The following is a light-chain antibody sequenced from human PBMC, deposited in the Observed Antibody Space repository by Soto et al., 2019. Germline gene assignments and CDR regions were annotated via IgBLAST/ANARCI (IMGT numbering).Light chain of an antibody. Sequence: EIVLTQSPATLSLSPGERATLSCRASESVGSFLAWYQQKPGQAPRLLISDASNRAPGIPARFSGSGSGTDFTLTINSLQSEDFAVYYCQPYNNWPLTFGGGTKVEIK. CDR3: QPYNNWPLT. CDR1: ESVGSF. CDR2: DAS. J-gene: IGKJ4*01. V-gene: IGKV3-11*01.